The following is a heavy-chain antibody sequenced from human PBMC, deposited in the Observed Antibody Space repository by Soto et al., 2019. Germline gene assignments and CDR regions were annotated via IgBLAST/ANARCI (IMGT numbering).Heavy chain of an antibody. D-gene: IGHD2-15*01. CDR2: IAYDGSHK. Sequence: QVQLVESGGGVVQPGRPLRRSCAGTGFTFSNYGLHWVRQAPGKGLEWVAVIAYDGSHKYYADSVKGRFTISRDNSNNMLYLQMDSLIAEDTAVYYCAKDGAPRYCGRSSCHPAGAYWGQGTLVTVSS. V-gene: IGHV3-30*18. CDR1: GFTFSNYG. CDR3: AKDGAPRYCGRSSCHPAGAY. J-gene: IGHJ4*02.